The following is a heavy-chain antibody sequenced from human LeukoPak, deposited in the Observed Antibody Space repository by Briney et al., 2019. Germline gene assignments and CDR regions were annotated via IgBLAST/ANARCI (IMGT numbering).Heavy chain of an antibody. J-gene: IGHJ4*02. CDR3: AKAPHYSSTYYFDY. CDR1: GFTFDDYA. V-gene: IGHV3-9*01. Sequence: GRSLRLSCAASGFTFDDYAMHWVRQAPGKGLEWVSGISWNSGSIGYADSVKGRFTISRDNAKNSLYLQMNSLRAEDTALYYCAKAPHYSSTYYFDYWGQGTLVTVSS. CDR2: ISWNSGSI. D-gene: IGHD6-6*01.